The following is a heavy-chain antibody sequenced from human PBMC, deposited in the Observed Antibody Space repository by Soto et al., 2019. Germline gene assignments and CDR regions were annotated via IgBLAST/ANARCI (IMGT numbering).Heavy chain of an antibody. V-gene: IGHV3-33*01. Sequence: GGSLRLSCAASGFTFSSYGMHWVRQAPGKGLEWVAVIWYDGSNKYYADSVKGRFTISRDNSKNTLYLQMNSLRAEDTAVYYCARDRRSGWSLDYWGQGTLVNVSS. CDR3: ARDRRSGWSLDY. J-gene: IGHJ4*02. CDR1: GFTFSSYG. CDR2: IWYDGSNK. D-gene: IGHD6-19*01.